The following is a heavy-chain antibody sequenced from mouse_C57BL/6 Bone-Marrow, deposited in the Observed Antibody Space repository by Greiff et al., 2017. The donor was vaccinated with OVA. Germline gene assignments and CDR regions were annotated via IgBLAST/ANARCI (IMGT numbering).Heavy chain of an antibody. CDR2: IWSDGST. Sequence: VMLVESGPGLVAPSQSLSITCTVSGFSLTSYGVHWVRQPPGKGLEWLVVIWSDGSTTYNSALKSRLSISKDNSKSQVFLIMNSLQTDDTAMYYCARHRYYDYDDAMDYWGQGTSVTVSS. CDR3: ARHRYYDYDDAMDY. V-gene: IGHV2-6-1*01. J-gene: IGHJ4*01. CDR1: GFSLTSYG. D-gene: IGHD2-4*01.